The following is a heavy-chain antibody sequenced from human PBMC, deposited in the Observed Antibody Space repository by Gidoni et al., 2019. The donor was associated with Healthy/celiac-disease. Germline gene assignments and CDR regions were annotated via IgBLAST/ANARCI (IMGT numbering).Heavy chain of an antibody. CDR2: IYYSGST. Sequence: QVQLQESGPGLVKPSETLSLTCTVSGGSISSYYWSWIRQPPGKGLEWIGYIYYSGSTNYNPSLKSRVTISVDTSKNQFSLKLSSVTAADTAVYYCARGPPRAPADYYYYYMDVWGKGTTVTVSS. V-gene: IGHV4-59*01. CDR1: GGSISSYY. D-gene: IGHD6-19*01. J-gene: IGHJ6*03. CDR3: ARGPPRAPADYYYYYMDV.